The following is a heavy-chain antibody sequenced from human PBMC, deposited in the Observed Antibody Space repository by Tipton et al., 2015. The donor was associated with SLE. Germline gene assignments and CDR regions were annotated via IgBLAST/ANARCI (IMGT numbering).Heavy chain of an antibody. J-gene: IGHJ4*02. V-gene: IGHV3-21*04. CDR2: ISSSSSYM. D-gene: IGHD6-13*01. Sequence: SLRLSCAASGFTFSSYSMNWVRQAPGKGLEWVSSISSSSSYMYYADSVKGRFTISRDNAKNSLYLQMNSLRAEDTAVYYCAREGAGSSWFDYWGQGTLVTVSS. CDR1: GFTFSSYS. CDR3: AREGAGSSWFDY.